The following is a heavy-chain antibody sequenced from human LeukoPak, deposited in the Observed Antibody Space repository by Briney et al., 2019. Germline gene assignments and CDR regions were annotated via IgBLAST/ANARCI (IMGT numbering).Heavy chain of an antibody. Sequence: SQTLSLTCTVSGGSISSGDYYWSWIRQPPGKGLEWIGYIYYSGSTYYNPSLKSRVTISVDTSKNQFSLKLSSVTAADTAVYYCAREGVVPAAPSFDYWGQGTLVTVSS. CDR3: AREGVVPAAPSFDY. CDR2: IYYSGST. J-gene: IGHJ4*02. D-gene: IGHD2-2*01. V-gene: IGHV4-30-4*08. CDR1: GGSISSGDYY.